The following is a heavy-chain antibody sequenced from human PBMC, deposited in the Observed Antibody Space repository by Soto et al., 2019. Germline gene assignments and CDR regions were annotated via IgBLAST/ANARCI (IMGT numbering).Heavy chain of an antibody. CDR3: ARHSSGSSFDP. Sequence: PSETLSLTCTLSGGSISSYYWSWIRQPPGKGLEWIGYVYFSGSTNYNPSLKSRVTISVDTSRNQFSLNLSSVTAADTAIYYCARHSSGSSFDPWGQGTLVTVSS. CDR2: VYFSGST. J-gene: IGHJ5*02. CDR1: GGSISSYY. V-gene: IGHV4-59*08. D-gene: IGHD3-10*01.